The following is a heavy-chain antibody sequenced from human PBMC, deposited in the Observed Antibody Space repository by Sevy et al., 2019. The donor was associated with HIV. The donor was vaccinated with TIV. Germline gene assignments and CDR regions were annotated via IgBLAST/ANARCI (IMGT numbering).Heavy chain of an antibody. D-gene: IGHD3-9*01. V-gene: IGHV3-9*01. CDR1: GFKFDDYA. CDR2: ITWDGGGT. J-gene: IGHJ4*02. CDR3: AKDLRRGDILTGYLNY. Sequence: GGSLRLSCTASGFKFDDYAMHWVRQPPGKGLEWVSGITWDGGGTGYADSVKGRFIISRDNTKSSLYLQMNSLRAEDTALHYCAKDLRRGDILTGYLNYWGQGILVTVSS.